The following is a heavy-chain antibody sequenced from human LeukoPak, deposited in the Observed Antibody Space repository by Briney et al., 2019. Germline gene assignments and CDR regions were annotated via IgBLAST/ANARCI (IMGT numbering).Heavy chain of an antibody. D-gene: IGHD2-2*01. J-gene: IGHJ6*03. CDR3: AKEGGTVVPAAMSASNFYYMDV. Sequence: GGSLRLSCAASGFTFSTYDMHWVRQSTGKGLEWVSAIGPAGDAYYPGSVKGRFTISRENAKNSLYLQMNSLRAEDTAVYYCAKEGGTVVPAAMSASNFYYMDVWGKGTTVTVSS. V-gene: IGHV3-13*01. CDR1: GFTFSTYD. CDR2: IGPAGDA.